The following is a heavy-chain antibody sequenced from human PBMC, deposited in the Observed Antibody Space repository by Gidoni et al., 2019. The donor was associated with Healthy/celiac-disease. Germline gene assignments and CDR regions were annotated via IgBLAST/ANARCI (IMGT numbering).Heavy chain of an antibody. Sequence: QLQLQESGPGLVKPSETPSLTCTVPGGSISSSRYYWGWIRQPPGKGLEWIGSIYYSGSTYFNPYFKGRVTISVNTSKNQFSMKLCSVTAADTAVYYCASLRIVVVPAAIGSWFDPWGQGTLVTVSS. D-gene: IGHD2-2*01. V-gene: IGHV4-39*01. CDR2: IYYSGST. CDR1: GGSISSSRYY. J-gene: IGHJ5*02. CDR3: ASLRIVVVPAAIGSWFDP.